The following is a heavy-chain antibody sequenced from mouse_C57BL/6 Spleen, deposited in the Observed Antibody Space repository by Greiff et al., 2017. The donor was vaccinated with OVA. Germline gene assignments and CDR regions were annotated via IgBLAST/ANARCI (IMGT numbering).Heavy chain of an antibody. CDR2: IYPGDGDT. V-gene: IGHV1-80*01. CDR3: ARKEGLNLYAMDY. D-gene: IGHD1-3*01. J-gene: IGHJ4*01. CDR1: GYAFSSYW. Sequence: VQLKESGAELVKPGASVKLSCKASGYAFSSYWMNWVKQRPGQGLEWIGQIYPGDGDTNYNGKFKGKATLTADKSSSTAYMQLSSLTSEDSAVYFCARKEGLNLYAMDYWGQGTSVTVSS.